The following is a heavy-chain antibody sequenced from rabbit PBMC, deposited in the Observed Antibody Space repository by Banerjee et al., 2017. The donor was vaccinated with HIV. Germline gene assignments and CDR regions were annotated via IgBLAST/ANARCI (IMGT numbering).Heavy chain of an antibody. J-gene: IGHJ3*01. D-gene: IGHD6-1*01. V-gene: IGHV1S45*01. CDR3: ARGSTYINFSL. CDR1: GFDLSSSYW. Sequence: LVESGGGLVTPGGSLTLTCTASGFDLSSSYWICWVRQAPGKGLEWIACIYSGSSTYYASWAKGRFTISKTSTTVDLKMTSLTAADTATYFCARGSTYINFSLWGQGTLVTVS. CDR2: IYSGSST.